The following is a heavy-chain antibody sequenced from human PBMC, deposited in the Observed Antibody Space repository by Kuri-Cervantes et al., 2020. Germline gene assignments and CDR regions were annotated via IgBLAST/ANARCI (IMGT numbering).Heavy chain of an antibody. D-gene: IGHD3-10*01. Sequence: GGSLRLSCAASGFTFSSYGMLWVRQAPGKGLEWVAGISYDESNKYYADSVKGRFTISRDNSKNTLYLQMNSLRAEDTAVYYCARGVRGVQPLFDYWGQGTLVTVSS. CDR2: ISYDESNK. CDR3: ARGVRGVQPLFDY. J-gene: IGHJ4*02. V-gene: IGHV3-30*03. CDR1: GFTFSSYG.